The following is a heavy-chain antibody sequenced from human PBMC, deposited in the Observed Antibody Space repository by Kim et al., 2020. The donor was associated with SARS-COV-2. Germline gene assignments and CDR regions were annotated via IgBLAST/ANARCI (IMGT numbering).Heavy chain of an antibody. V-gene: IGHV4-59*08. CDR3: ARHHFPGSNYPLDY. D-gene: IGHD4-4*01. Sequence: SETLSLTCTVSGGSISSYYWSWIRQPPGKGLEWIGYIYYSGSTNYNPSLKSRVTISVDTSKNQFSLKLSSVTAADTAVYYCARHHFPGSNYPLDYWGQGTLVTVSS. CDR1: GGSISSYY. J-gene: IGHJ4*02. CDR2: IYYSGST.